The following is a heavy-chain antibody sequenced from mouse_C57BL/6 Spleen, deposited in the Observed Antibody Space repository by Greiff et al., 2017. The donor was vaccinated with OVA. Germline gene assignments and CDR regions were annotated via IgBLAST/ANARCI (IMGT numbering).Heavy chain of an antibody. CDR1: GYTFTSYW. D-gene: IGHD2-4*01. V-gene: IGHV1-72*01. Sequence: VQLQQPGAELVKPGASVKLSCKASGYTFTSYWMHWVKQRPGRGLEWIGRIDPNSGGTKYNEKFKSKATLTVDKPSSTAYMQLSSLTSEDSAVYYWAREEGSPGGDDYDENWYFDVWGTGTTVTVSS. CDR2: IDPNSGGT. J-gene: IGHJ1*03. CDR3: AREEGSPGGDDYDENWYFDV.